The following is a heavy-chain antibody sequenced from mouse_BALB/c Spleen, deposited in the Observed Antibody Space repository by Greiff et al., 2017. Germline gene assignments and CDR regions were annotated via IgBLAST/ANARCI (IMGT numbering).Heavy chain of an antibody. CDR1: GYAFSSSW. CDR3: ARNPANYLDY. J-gene: IGHJ2*01. V-gene: IGHV1-82*01. Sequence: VQLQQSGPELVKPGASVKISCKASGYAFSSSWMNWVKQRPGQGLEWIGRIYPGDGDTNYNGKFKGKATLTADKSSSTAYMQLSSLTSVDSAVYFCARNPANYLDYWGQGTTLTVSS. D-gene: IGHD6-1*01. CDR2: IYPGDGDT.